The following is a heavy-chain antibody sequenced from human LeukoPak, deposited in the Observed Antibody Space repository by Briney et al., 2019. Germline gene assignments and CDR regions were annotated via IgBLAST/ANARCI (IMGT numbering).Heavy chain of an antibody. D-gene: IGHD3-3*01. CDR1: GYTFTSYY. CDR2: INPSGGST. V-gene: IGHV1-46*01. Sequence: ASVKVSCKASGYTFTSYYLHWVRQAPGQGLQWMGIINPSGGSTSYAQKFQGRVTITRDTSASTAYMELSSLRSEDTAVYYCARDYHDFWSGYYFAYYYYGMDVWGQGTTVTVSS. J-gene: IGHJ6*02. CDR3: ARDYHDFWSGYYFAYYYYGMDV.